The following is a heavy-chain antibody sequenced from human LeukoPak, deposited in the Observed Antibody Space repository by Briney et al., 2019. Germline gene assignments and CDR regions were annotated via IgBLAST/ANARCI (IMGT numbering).Heavy chain of an antibody. J-gene: IGHJ4*02. D-gene: IGHD3-3*01. CDR3: ASATIFGVVIYY. V-gene: IGHV3-30*03. Sequence: GGSLRLSCAASGFTFSSYSMNWVRQAPGKGLEWVAVISYDGSNKYYADSMKGRFTISRDNSKNTLYLQMNSLRAEDTAVYYCASATIFGVVIYYWGQGTLVTVSS. CDR1: GFTFSSYS. CDR2: ISYDGSNK.